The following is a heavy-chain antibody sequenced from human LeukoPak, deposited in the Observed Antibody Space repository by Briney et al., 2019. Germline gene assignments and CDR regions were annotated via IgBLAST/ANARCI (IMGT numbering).Heavy chain of an antibody. V-gene: IGHV3-21*01. D-gene: IGHD3-10*01. CDR1: GFIFSSFT. CDR3: ARKPADYGSGSNNLDY. J-gene: IGHJ4*02. Sequence: GGSLRLSCAASGFIFSSFTMNWVRQAPGKGLEWVSSISSSSSYIYYADSVKGRFTISRDNAKNSLYLQMNSLRAEDTAVYYCARKPADYGSGSNNLDYWGQGTLVTVSS. CDR2: ISSSSSYI.